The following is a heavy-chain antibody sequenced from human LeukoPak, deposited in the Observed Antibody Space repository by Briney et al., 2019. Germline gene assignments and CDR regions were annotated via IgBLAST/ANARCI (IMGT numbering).Heavy chain of an antibody. CDR3: QAEDGIRDFDWLSPGNWFDP. D-gene: IGHD3-9*01. Sequence: PGGSLRLSCAASGFTFSSYAMSWVRQAPVKGLECVSAISGSGGSTYYADSVKGRFTISRDNSKNTLYLQMNSLRAEDTAVFFFQAEDGIRDFDWLSPGNWFDPWGQGTLITVSS. J-gene: IGHJ5*02. V-gene: IGHV3-23*01. CDR2: ISGSGGST. CDR1: GFTFSSYA.